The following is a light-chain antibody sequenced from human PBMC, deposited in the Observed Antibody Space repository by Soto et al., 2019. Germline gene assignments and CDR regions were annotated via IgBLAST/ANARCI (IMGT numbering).Light chain of an antibody. CDR1: SSDIGAYDY. CDR2: EVN. CDR3: FSLTTNSTHV. J-gene: IGLJ1*01. Sequence: QRGLSQPASLSCPPGQAITISCTGTSSDIGAYDYVSWFQQRPGKAPKLMISEVNNRPSGVSNRFSGSKSGNTAYLTISGLQVEDEAEHFCFSLTTNSTHVFGTGTKVTV. V-gene: IGLV2-14*01.